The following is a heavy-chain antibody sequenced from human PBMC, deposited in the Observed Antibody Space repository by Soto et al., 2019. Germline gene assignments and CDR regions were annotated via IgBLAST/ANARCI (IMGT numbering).Heavy chain of an antibody. J-gene: IGHJ4*02. CDR1: GGIFSSNA. CDR2: ILPIFDTT. CDR3: ATVGRGYSSAPRFYFEY. V-gene: IGHV1-69*01. Sequence: QVQLVQSGAEVKKPGSSVKVSCQASGGIFSSNAISWVRQAPGQGLEWMGGILPIFDTTHYAQKLQGRVTITADESTSTDYMELSSLKSEDTALYYCATVGRGYSSAPRFYFEYWGQGTPVTVSS. D-gene: IGHD5-18*01.